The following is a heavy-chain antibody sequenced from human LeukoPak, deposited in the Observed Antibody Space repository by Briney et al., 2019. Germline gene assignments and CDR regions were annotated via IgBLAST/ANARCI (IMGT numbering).Heavy chain of an antibody. Sequence: PGGSLRLSCAASGFIFSNYGMNWVRQAPGKGLEWVSAISGSGGSTYYADSVKGRFTISRDNSKNTLYLQMNSLRAEDTAVYYCAIWFGESKTLDYWGQGTLVTVSS. CDR1: GFIFSNYG. CDR3: AIWFGESKTLDY. CDR2: ISGSGGST. J-gene: IGHJ4*02. D-gene: IGHD3-10*01. V-gene: IGHV3-23*01.